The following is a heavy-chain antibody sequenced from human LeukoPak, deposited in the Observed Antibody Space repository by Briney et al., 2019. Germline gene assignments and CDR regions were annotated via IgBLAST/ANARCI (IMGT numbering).Heavy chain of an antibody. CDR1: GYTFTGYY. CDR2: INPNSGGT. Sequence: ASVKVSCKASGYTFTGYYMHWVRQAPGQGLEWMGWINPNSGGTNYAQKFQGRVTMTRDTSISTAYMELSRLRSDDTAVYYCARVTMVRGVIIKRPQSFDYWGQGTLVTVSS. V-gene: IGHV1-2*02. CDR3: ARVTMVRGVIIKRPQSFDY. J-gene: IGHJ4*02. D-gene: IGHD3-10*01.